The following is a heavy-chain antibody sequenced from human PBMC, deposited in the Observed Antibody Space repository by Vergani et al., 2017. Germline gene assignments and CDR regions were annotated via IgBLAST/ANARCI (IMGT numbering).Heavy chain of an antibody. Sequence: VQLVESGGGLVQPGGSLRLSCTASGFTFSNYWMQWVRQAPGKGLMWVSRINSDGDSTSYADSVKGRFTISRDNAKNTLYLQMDSLRAEDTAVYYCARRNHHSSGWAHIDYWGQGTLVTVSS. D-gene: IGHD6-19*01. CDR2: INSDGDST. CDR3: ARRNHHSSGWAHIDY. CDR1: GFTFSNYW. V-gene: IGHV3-74*01. J-gene: IGHJ4*02.